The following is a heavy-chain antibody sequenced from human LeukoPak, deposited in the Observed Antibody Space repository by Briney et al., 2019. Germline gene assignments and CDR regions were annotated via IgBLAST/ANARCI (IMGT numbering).Heavy chain of an antibody. V-gene: IGHV5-51*01. CDR1: GYSFFYYW. CDR2: IYPADSHI. Sequence: GESLKISCTGSGYSFFYYWIGWVRQMPGKGLEWMAMIYPADSHIRYSPSFQGQVTISADTSISTAYLQWSSLKASDTAISYCARFLGSNSPSDYYHYMDVWGQGTTVTVSS. CDR3: ARFLGSNSPSDYYHYMDV. J-gene: IGHJ6*03. D-gene: IGHD6-6*01.